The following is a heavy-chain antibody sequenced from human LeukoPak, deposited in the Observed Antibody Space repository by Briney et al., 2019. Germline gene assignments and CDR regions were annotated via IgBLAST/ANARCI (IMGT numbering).Heavy chain of an antibody. D-gene: IGHD1-26*01. J-gene: IGHJ4*02. V-gene: IGHV4-38-2*02. Sequence: SETLSLTCSVSGYSISSGLYWGWIRQPPGKGLEWIGSIFHSGSTYYNPSLKSRVTISVDTSKNQFSLKLSSVTAADTAVYYCARESEWELLRMYYFDYWGQGTLVTVSS. CDR3: ARESEWELLRMYYFDY. CDR2: IFHSGST. CDR1: GYSISSGLY.